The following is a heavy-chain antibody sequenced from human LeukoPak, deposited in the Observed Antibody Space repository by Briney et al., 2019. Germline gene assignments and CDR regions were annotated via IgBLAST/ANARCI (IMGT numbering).Heavy chain of an antibody. CDR3: ALGYSSGWYPFGWLDP. Sequence: SETLSLTCTVSGGSISSYYWSWIRQPPGKGLEWIGFIYYSGSTNYNPSLKSRVTISVDTSKNQFSLKLSSVTAADTAVYYCALGYSSGWYPFGWLDPWGQGTLVTVSS. V-gene: IGHV4-59*01. CDR2: IYYSGST. D-gene: IGHD6-19*01. CDR1: GGSISSYY. J-gene: IGHJ5*02.